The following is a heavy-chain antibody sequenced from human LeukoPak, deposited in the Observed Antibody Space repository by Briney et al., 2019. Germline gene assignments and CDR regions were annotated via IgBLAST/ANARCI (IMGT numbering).Heavy chain of an antibody. CDR2: IYHSGST. D-gene: IGHD3-10*01. Sequence: KPSETLSLTCAVSGGSISSSNWWSWVRQPPGKGLEWIGEIYHSGSTNYNPSLKSRVTISVDKSKNQFSLKLSSVTAADTAVYYCASYGSGSYRGAFDTWGQGTMVTVSS. CDR3: ASYGSGSYRGAFDT. V-gene: IGHV4-4*02. J-gene: IGHJ3*02. CDR1: GGSISSSNW.